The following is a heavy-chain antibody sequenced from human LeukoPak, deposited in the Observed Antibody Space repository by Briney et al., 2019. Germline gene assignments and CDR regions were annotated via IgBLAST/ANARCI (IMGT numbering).Heavy chain of an antibody. CDR3: ARTVCSRTSCGYNWFDP. CDR2: IIPIFGTA. CDR1: GGTFSSYA. D-gene: IGHD2-2*01. Sequence: SVKVSCKASGGTFSSYAISWVRQAPGQGLEWMGGIIPIFGTANYAQKFQGRVTITADESTSTAYMDLSSLRSEDTAVYYCARTVCSRTSCGYNWFDPRGQGTLVTVSS. V-gene: IGHV1-69*13. J-gene: IGHJ5*02.